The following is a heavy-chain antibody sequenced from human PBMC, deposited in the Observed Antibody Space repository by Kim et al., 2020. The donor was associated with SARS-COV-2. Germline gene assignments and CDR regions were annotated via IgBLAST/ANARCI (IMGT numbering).Heavy chain of an antibody. CDR3: TRVQHYIWGSYSYTGGNFDH. CDR2: ISYDGGQK. Sequence: GGSLRLSCAASGFTFSDYAMHWVRQAPGKGLEWVAVISYDGGQKFYADSVRGRFTISRDNSDNTLYLQMNSLKVEDTALYYCTRVQHYIWGSYSYTGGNFDHWGQGKMVTVSS. D-gene: IGHD3-16*02. V-gene: IGHV3-30*14. J-gene: IGHJ4*02. CDR1: GFTFSDYA.